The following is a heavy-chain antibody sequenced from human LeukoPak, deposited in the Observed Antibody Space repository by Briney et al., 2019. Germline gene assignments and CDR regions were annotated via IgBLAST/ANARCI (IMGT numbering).Heavy chain of an antibody. Sequence: SETLSLTCTVSGGSISSSSYYWGWIRQPPGKGLEWIGSIYYSGSTYYNPSLKSRFTISVDTSKNQFSLKLSSVTAADTAVYYCARLNLDIVVVPAAARYWYFDLWGRGTLVTVSS. V-gene: IGHV4-39*07. CDR1: GGSISSSSYY. CDR3: ARLNLDIVVVPAAARYWYFDL. D-gene: IGHD2-2*03. J-gene: IGHJ2*01. CDR2: IYYSGST.